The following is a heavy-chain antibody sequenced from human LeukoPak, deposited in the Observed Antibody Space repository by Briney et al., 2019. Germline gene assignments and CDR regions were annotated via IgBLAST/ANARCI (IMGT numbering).Heavy chain of an antibody. D-gene: IGHD2-2*03. J-gene: IGHJ5*02. CDR3: ARAGYCSSTSCENWFDP. CDR2: INPNSGGT. V-gene: IGHV1-2*02. Sequence: GASVKVSCKASGYTFTGYYMHWVRQAPGQGLEWMGWINPNSGGTNYAQKFQGRVTMTRDTSISTAYMELSRLRSDDTAVYYCARAGYCSSTSCENWFDPWGQGTLVTVSS. CDR1: GYTFTGYY.